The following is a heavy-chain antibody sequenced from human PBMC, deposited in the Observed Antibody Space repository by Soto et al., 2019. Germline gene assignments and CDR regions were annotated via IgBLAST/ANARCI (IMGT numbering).Heavy chain of an antibody. CDR1: GFSFSTYS. Sequence: PGGSLRLSCAASGFSFSTYSMAWVRQTPGKGLAWVSGLSGGGSNTFYADSVQGRFTISVDNSKNTVYLQMNSLRVEDTVVYYCARWDGYGDVWGQGTLVTVSS. D-gene: IGHD4-17*01. V-gene: IGHV3-23*01. CDR3: ARWDGYGDV. CDR2: LSGGGSNT. J-gene: IGHJ4*02.